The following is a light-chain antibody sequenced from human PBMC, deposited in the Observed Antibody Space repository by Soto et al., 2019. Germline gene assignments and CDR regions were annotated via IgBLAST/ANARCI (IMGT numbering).Light chain of an antibody. V-gene: IGKV3-20*01. Sequence: EIVLTQSPGTLSLSPGERATLSCRASQSVSRSYLAWYQQKPGQASMLLIYGASSTPAGIPDRFSGIGSGTDLTLSISRLEPEDFAVYYCHQYAASPLPFGPGTKVDV. CDR3: HQYAASPLP. CDR2: GAS. J-gene: IGKJ3*01. CDR1: QSVSRSY.